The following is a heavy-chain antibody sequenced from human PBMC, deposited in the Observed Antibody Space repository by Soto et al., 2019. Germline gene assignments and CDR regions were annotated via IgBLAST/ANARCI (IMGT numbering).Heavy chain of an antibody. V-gene: IGHV3-30*03. CDR3: ARGVATRILDY. Sequence: QVQLVESGGDVVQPGRSLRLSCAASGFIFSSYGMHWVRQAPGKGLEWVAFLSYDERNKYYVDSVKGRFTISRDNSKNTLWLQMNSLKPEDTAVYYCARGVATRILDYWGQGTLVTVSS. J-gene: IGHJ4*02. CDR1: GFIFSSYG. D-gene: IGHD5-12*01. CDR2: LSYDERNK.